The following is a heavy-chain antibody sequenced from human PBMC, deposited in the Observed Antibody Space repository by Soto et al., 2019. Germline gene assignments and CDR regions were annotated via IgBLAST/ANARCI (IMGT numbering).Heavy chain of an antibody. D-gene: IGHD1-1*01. Sequence: GGSLRLSCAASGFTFSSYAMNWVRQAPGKGLEWVSAISGSGGSTYYADSVKGRFTISRDSSKNTLYLQMNSLRAEDTAVYYCAKGNAWSPALVLDIWGQGTMVTVSS. V-gene: IGHV3-23*01. CDR3: AKGNAWSPALVLDI. CDR2: ISGSGGST. J-gene: IGHJ3*02. CDR1: GFTFSSYA.